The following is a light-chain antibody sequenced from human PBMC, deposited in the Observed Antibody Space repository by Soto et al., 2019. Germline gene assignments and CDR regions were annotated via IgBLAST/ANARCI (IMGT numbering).Light chain of an antibody. CDR3: QQSYSTHRLT. Sequence: DIQMTQSPSSLSASVGDRVTITCRASQSISSYLNWYQQKPGKAPKLLIYAASSLPSGVPSRFSGSGSGTDFTLTISSLQPEDFATYYCQQSYSTHRLTFGGGTKVEIK. CDR2: AAS. J-gene: IGKJ4*01. V-gene: IGKV1-39*01. CDR1: QSISSY.